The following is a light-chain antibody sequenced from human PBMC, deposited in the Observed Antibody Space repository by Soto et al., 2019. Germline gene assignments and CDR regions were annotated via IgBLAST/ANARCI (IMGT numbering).Light chain of an antibody. V-gene: IGKV3-15*01. CDR2: GAS. Sequence: IVMTQSPATLSVSPGERATLSCRASQSVSSNLAWYQQKPGQAPRLLIYGASTRATGIPARFSGSGSGTEFTLTISSLQSEDFAVYYCQQYQNWPPTFGQGTKVDIK. CDR1: QSVSSN. CDR3: QQYQNWPPT. J-gene: IGKJ1*01.